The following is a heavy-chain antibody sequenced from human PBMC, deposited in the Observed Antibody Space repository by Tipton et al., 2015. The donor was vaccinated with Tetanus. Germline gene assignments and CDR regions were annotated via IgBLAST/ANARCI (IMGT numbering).Heavy chain of an antibody. Sequence: TLSLTCTVSGGSISSSSYYWGWIRQPPGKGLEWIGSIYYSGSTYYNPSLKSRVTISVDTPKNQFSLKLSPVTAADTAVYYCARGSSGYYSEWYFDLWGRGTLVTVSS. CDR3: ARGSSGYYSEWYFDL. V-gene: IGHV4-39*01. J-gene: IGHJ2*01. CDR1: GGSISSSSYY. CDR2: IYYSGST. D-gene: IGHD3-22*01.